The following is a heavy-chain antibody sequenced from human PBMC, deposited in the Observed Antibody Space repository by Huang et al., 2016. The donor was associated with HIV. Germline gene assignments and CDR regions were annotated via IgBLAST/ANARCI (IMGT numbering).Heavy chain of an antibody. CDR1: GGTFSKYA. V-gene: IGHV1-69*13. J-gene: IGHJ4*02. Sequence: QVQLVQSGAEVKTPGSSVKVSCKASGGTFSKYAISWVRQAPGQGLEWMGGRSPMFGTPNYARKVQGRVTITADDSTSTTYVEVSSLRSEDTALYYCARGQLGSYGDYDVLYWGQGTLVTVSS. CDR2: RSPMFGTP. CDR3: ARGQLGSYGDYDVLY. D-gene: IGHD4-17*01.